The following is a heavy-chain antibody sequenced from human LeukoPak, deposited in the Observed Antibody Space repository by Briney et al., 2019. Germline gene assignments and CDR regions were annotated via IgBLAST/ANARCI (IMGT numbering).Heavy chain of an antibody. CDR1: GGSISSSHYY. J-gene: IGHJ4*02. CDR2: FYYGGNT. Sequence: SETLSLTCTVSGGSISSSHYYWGWIRQPPGKGLEWIGSFYYGGNTYYNPSLKSRVAISADTSKNQFSLKLTSVTAADTAVYYCARERYYYDSSSEGNYWGQGTLVTVSS. V-gene: IGHV4-39*01. CDR3: ARERYYYDSSSEGNY. D-gene: IGHD3-22*01.